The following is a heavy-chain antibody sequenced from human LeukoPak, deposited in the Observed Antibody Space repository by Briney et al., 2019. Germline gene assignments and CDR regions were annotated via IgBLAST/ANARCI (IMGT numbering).Heavy chain of an antibody. CDR3: TRDIFRITTVRGDNWFDP. D-gene: IGHD3-10*01. J-gene: IGHJ5*02. CDR1: GFTFGDYA. Sequence: RAGGSLRLSCTASGFTFGDYAMSWFRQAPGRGLEWVGFIRSKAYGGTTEYAASVKGRFTISRDDSKSIAYLQMNSLKTEDTAVYYCTRDIFRITTVRGDNWFDPWGQGTLVTVSS. V-gene: IGHV3-49*03. CDR2: IRSKAYGGTT.